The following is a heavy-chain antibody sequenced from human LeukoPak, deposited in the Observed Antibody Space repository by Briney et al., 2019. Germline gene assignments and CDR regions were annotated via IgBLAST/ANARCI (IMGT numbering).Heavy chain of an antibody. J-gene: IGHJ4*02. CDR2: ISSSSSTT. D-gene: IGHD6-19*01. Sequence: GGSLRLSCAASGFTFSSYSMNWVRQGPGKGLEWVSYISSSSSTTYYADSVKGRFTISRDNAKNSLYLQMNSLRAEDTAVYYCARSDSSGWYEPYYFDFWGQGTLVTVSS. CDR3: ARSDSSGWYEPYYFDF. CDR1: GFTFSSYS. V-gene: IGHV3-48*04.